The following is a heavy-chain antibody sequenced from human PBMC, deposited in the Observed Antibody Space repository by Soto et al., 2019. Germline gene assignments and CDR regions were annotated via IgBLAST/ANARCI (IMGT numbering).Heavy chain of an antibody. CDR3: ARDRRKSSSWYWYYFDY. CDR1: GGSISSYY. V-gene: IGHV4-59*01. D-gene: IGHD6-13*01. CDR2: IYYSGST. Sequence: SETLSLTCTVSGGSISSYYWSWIRQPPGKGLEWIGYIYYSGSTNYNPSLKSRVTISVDTSKNQFSLKLSSVTAADTAVYYCARDRRKSSSWYWYYFDYWCQGTLVTVSS. J-gene: IGHJ4*02.